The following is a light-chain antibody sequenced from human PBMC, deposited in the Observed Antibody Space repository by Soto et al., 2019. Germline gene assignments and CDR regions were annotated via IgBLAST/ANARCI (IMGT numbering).Light chain of an antibody. CDR2: GNS. V-gene: IGLV1-40*01. J-gene: IGLJ3*02. Sequence: QSVLTQPPSVSGAPGQRVTISCTGSSSNIGAGYDVHWYQQVPGTGPKLLIYGNSNRPSGVPHRFSGSKSATSASLAITGLQAEDEADYYCQSYDSSLSGQGVFGGGTKLTVL. CDR1: SSNIGAGYD. CDR3: QSYDSSLSGQGV.